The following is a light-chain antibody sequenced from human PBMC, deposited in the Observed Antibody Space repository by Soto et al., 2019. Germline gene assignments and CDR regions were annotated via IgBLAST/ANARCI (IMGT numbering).Light chain of an antibody. Sequence: EIVLTQSPGTLSLSPGERATVSCRASQSVASSHLAWYRQKPGQTPRLLIYDASSRATGIPDRISGSGSGTAFTLTISRLEPQDFEVYYCQQYGSAPFTFGRGTKVDI. J-gene: IGKJ3*01. CDR1: QSVASSH. CDR2: DAS. V-gene: IGKV3-20*01. CDR3: QQYGSAPFT.